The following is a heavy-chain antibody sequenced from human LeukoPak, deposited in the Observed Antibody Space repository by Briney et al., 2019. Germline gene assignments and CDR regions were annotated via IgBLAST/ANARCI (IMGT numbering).Heavy chain of an antibody. CDR1: GGSMSSGYYY. D-gene: IGHD1-1*01. V-gene: IGHV4-61*02. J-gene: IGHJ3*02. Sequence: SETLSLTCTVSGGSMSSGYYYWSWIRQPAGKGLEWIGRIYTSGSTNYNPSLKSRVTMSVDTSKNQFSLKLSSVTAADTAVYYCAREVPQTSPDAFDIWGQGTMVTVSS. CDR3: AREVPQTSPDAFDI. CDR2: IYTSGST.